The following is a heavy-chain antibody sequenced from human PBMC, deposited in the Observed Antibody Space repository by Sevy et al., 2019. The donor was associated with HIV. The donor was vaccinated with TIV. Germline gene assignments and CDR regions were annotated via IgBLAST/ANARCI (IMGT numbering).Heavy chain of an antibody. Sequence: GVSLRLSCAASGFTFSSYDMNWVRQAPGKGLEWVAVISFDGSDQKYEDSVKGRFTISRDNAKNTLYLQMNSLRHEDTAVYYCAKAAHLSGSSTADLWGQGTLVTVSS. CDR2: ISFDGSDQ. J-gene: IGHJ5*02. D-gene: IGHD1-26*01. CDR3: AKAAHLSGSSTADL. V-gene: IGHV3-30*18. CDR1: GFTFSSYD.